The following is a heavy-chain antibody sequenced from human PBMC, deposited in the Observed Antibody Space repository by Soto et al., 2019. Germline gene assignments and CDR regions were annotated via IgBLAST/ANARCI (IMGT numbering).Heavy chain of an antibody. J-gene: IGHJ6*02. Sequence: GGSLRLSCAASGFTFSSYSMNWVRQAPGKGLEWVSYISSSSSTIYYADSVKGRFTISRDNAKNSLYLQMNSLRDEDTAVYYCARGEMATDVNYYYYGMDVWGQGTTVTVSS. CDR3: ARGEMATDVNYYYYGMDV. CDR1: GFTFSSYS. V-gene: IGHV3-48*02. CDR2: ISSSSSTI. D-gene: IGHD5-12*01.